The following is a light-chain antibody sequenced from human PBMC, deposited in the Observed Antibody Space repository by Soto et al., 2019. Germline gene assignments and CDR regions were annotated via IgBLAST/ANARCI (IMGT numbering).Light chain of an antibody. CDR3: MQGTHWPPYT. V-gene: IGKV2-30*02. J-gene: IGKJ2*01. CDR2: KVS. CDR1: QSLVHSDGNTY. Sequence: DVVMTQSPLSLPVTLGQPASISCRSSQSLVHSDGNTYLNWFQQRPGQSPRRLIYKVSNWDSGVTDRFSGSGTGTNFTLKISGVEAEDVGVYYCMQGTHWPPYTFGQGTKLEIK.